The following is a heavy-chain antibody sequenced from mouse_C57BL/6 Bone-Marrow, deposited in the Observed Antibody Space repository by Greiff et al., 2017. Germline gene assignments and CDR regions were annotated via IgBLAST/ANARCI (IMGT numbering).Heavy chain of an antibody. CDR1: GYAFSSSW. Sequence: QVQLQQSGPELVKPGASVQISCKASGYAFSSSWLNWVKQRPGKGLEWIGRMYPGDGDTNYNGKFKGKATLTADKSSSTAYMQLSSLTSEDSAVYFCAFLRLLAYWGQGSLVTVSA. J-gene: IGHJ3*01. CDR3: AFLRLLAY. CDR2: MYPGDGDT. D-gene: IGHD1-1*01. V-gene: IGHV1-82*01.